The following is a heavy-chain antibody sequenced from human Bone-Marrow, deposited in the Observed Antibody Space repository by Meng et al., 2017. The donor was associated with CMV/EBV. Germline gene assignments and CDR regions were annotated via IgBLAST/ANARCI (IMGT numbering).Heavy chain of an antibody. J-gene: IGHJ4*02. CDR1: GGTFSSYA. CDR3: TRSTYSSGLFDY. V-gene: IGHV1-69*10. D-gene: IGHD6-19*01. CDR2: IIPILGIT. Sequence: SVKVSCKVSGGTFSSYAINWVRQAPGQGLEWMGGIIPILGITKYAQKFQGRVTITADKSTSTAYLELSSLRSEDTAVYYCTRSTYSSGLFDYWGQGTLVTVSS.